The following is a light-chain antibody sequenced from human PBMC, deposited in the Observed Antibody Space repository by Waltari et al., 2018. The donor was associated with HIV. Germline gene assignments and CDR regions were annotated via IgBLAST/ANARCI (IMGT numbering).Light chain of an antibody. V-gene: IGLV3-25*03. Sequence: SYELTQPPSVSVSPGQTARITCSGDALPKQYAYWYQQKPGQAPGLVLYKDSERPSGIHERVSGSGSGTTVTLTSSGVQAEDEADYYCQSADSSGTYYVFGTGTKVTVL. CDR1: ALPKQY. J-gene: IGLJ1*01. CDR2: KDS. CDR3: QSADSSGTYYV.